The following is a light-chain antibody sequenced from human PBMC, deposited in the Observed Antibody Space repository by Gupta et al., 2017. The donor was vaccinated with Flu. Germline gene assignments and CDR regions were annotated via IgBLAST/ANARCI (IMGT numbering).Light chain of an antibody. CDR3: SSYAGSNTWV. J-gene: IGLJ3*02. CDR1: SSDVGAYTY. CDR2: DVN. Sequence: HSALTQPRSVSGSPGQSVTISCTGTSSDVGAYTYVSWYQQHTGTAPKLILYDVNKRPSGVPDRFSASKSGKTASLTISGLQAEDEADYHCSSYAGSNTWVFGGGTKLTVL. V-gene: IGLV2-11*01.